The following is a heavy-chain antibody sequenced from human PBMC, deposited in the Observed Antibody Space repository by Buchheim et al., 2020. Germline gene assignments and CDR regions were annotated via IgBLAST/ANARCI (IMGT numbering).Heavy chain of an antibody. J-gene: IGHJ4*02. CDR2: ISYDGSNK. CDR3: AKEGGYSSSWYSYFDY. Sequence: QVQLVESGGGVVQPGRSLRLSCAASGFTFSSYGMHWVRQAPGKGLEWVAVISYDGSNKYYADSVKGRFTISRDNSKNTLYLQMNSRRAEDTAVYYCAKEGGYSSSWYSYFDYWGQGTL. V-gene: IGHV3-30*18. CDR1: GFTFSSYG. D-gene: IGHD6-13*01.